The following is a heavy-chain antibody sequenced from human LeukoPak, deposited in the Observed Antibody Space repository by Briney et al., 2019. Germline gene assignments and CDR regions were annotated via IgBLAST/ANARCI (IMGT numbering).Heavy chain of an antibody. V-gene: IGHV3-23*01. CDR1: GFTFSSYA. D-gene: IGHD1-26*01. Sequence: PGGSLRLSCVASGFTFSSYAMSWARQAPGKGLEWVSVITGGGGNTYYADSVKGRFTISRDNSKNTLYLQMNSLRAEDTAVYYCARGGSYLSAFDIWGQGTMVTVSS. CDR2: ITGGGGNT. J-gene: IGHJ3*02. CDR3: ARGGSYLSAFDI.